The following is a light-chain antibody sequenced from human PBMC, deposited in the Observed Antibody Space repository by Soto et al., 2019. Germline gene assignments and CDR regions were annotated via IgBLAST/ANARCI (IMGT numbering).Light chain of an antibody. CDR2: EFS. CDR1: SSDVGNYNY. Sequence: QSVLTQPASVSGSPGQSITISCTGTSSDVGNYNYVSWYQQHPAKAPTLIISEFSNRPSGVSNRFSGYKSGNTASLPISGLQAEDDADYYCCSYASSSSLVFGGGTKLTVL. J-gene: IGLJ2*01. CDR3: CSYASSSSLV. V-gene: IGLV2-14*01.